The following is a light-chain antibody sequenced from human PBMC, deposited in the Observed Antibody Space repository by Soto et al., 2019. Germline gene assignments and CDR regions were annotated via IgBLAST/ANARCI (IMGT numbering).Light chain of an antibody. Sequence: EIVMTQFPATLSVSPGERAALSCRASQSLRSNIAWYQQKPGQAPRLLIYDSFTRATGIPARFSGSGSGTEFTLTISSLQSEDFAVYYCQQYNNWPRTFGQGTKVDIK. CDR1: QSLRSN. J-gene: IGKJ1*01. CDR2: DSF. CDR3: QQYNNWPRT. V-gene: IGKV3-15*01.